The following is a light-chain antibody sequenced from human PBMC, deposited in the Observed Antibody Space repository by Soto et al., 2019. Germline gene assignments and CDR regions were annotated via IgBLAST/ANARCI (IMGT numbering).Light chain of an antibody. CDR3: QQSFSAPLT. J-gene: IGKJ4*01. CDR1: QNIKKY. CDR2: TAS. V-gene: IGKV1-39*01. Sequence: DIPMTQSPSALSASVGDRVNITCRASQNIKKYLNWYRQKPGKAPDLLIYTASSLQVGFPSRFSGSGSGTDFSLNITSLQPADSAIYFCQQSFSAPLTFGGGNKVEIK.